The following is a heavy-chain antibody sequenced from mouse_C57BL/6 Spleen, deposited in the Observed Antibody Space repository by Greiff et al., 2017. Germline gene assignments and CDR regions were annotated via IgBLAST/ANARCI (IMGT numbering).Heavy chain of an antibody. CDR1: CETFTGYW. CDR2: IHPNSGST. D-gene: IGHD1-1*01. V-gene: IGHV1-64*01. J-gene: IGHJ3*01. CDR3: ARYYYGQAWFAY. Sequence: QVQLQQPGVERGKEGEVGTGVGESSCETFTGYWMHCWKQRPGQGLEWIGLIHPNSGSTNYNEKFKSKATLTVDKSSSTAYMQLSSLTSEDSAVYYCARYYYGQAWFAYWGQGTLVTVSA.